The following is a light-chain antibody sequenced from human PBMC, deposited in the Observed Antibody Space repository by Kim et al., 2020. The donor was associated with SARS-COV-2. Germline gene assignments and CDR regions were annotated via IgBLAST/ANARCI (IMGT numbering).Light chain of an antibody. V-gene: IGKV1-27*01. Sequence: DIQMTQSPSSLSASVGDRVTITCRTSQGISNYLAWYQQRPGKVPKVLIYAASTLQSGVPSRFSGSGSGTGFTLTISSLQPEDVATYYCQKYNSAPLTFGGRATVDIK. CDR3: QKYNSAPLT. J-gene: IGKJ4*01. CDR2: AAS. CDR1: QGISNY.